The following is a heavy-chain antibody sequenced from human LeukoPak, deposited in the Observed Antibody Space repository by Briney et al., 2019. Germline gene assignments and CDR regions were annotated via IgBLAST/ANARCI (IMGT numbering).Heavy chain of an antibody. CDR1: GFTFSSYS. Sequence: PGGSLRLSCAASGFTFSSYSMNWVRQAPGKGLEWVSSISSSSSYIYYADSVKGRFTISRDNAKNSLYLQMNSLRAEDTAMYYCARDFYGSGYEGRTDYWGQGTLVTVSS. D-gene: IGHD5-12*01. V-gene: IGHV3-21*01. CDR2: ISSSSSYI. CDR3: ARDFYGSGYEGRTDY. J-gene: IGHJ4*02.